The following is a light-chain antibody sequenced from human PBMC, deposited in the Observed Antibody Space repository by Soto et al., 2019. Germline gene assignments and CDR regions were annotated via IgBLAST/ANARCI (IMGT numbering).Light chain of an antibody. Sequence: ILMTQSPATLSVSPGERATLSCRASQSVSNNLAWYQQKPGQDPRLLIYDASTRATGIPARFSGSGSGTEFTLTISGLQSEDFAAYYCQQYNNWPPWTFGQGTKVEIK. CDR1: QSVSNN. CDR2: DAS. J-gene: IGKJ1*01. V-gene: IGKV3-15*01. CDR3: QQYNNWPPWT.